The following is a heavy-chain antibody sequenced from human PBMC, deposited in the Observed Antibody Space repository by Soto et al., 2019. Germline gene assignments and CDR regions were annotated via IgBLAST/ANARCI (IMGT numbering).Heavy chain of an antibody. J-gene: IGHJ4*02. Sequence: EVQLVESGGGLVKPGESLRLSCVASGFIFTNAWMNWVRQAPGNGLEWVGRIKSRAARGTTDYAAPVKGRFTVSRDDSKNTLYLQMKRRKIEDTAGYYCTTDLYRCGKPNFDYWGQGTLVTVSS. CDR1: GFIFTNAW. D-gene: IGHD3-16*01. CDR2: IKSRAARGTT. V-gene: IGHV3-15*07. CDR3: TTDLYRCGKPNFDY.